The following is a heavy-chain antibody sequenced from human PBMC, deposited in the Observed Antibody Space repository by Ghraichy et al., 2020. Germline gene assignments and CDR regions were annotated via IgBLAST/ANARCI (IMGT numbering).Heavy chain of an antibody. CDR3: ARSLIDQAATPEFGLDY. Sequence: VKVSCKASGYTFTGYYMHWVRQAPGQGLEWMGWINPNSGGTNYAQKFQGWVTMTRDTSISTAYMELSRLRSDDTAVYYCARSLIDQAATPEFGLDYWGQGTLVTVSS. J-gene: IGHJ4*02. D-gene: IGHD2-15*01. CDR1: GYTFTGYY. CDR2: INPNSGGT. V-gene: IGHV1-2*04.